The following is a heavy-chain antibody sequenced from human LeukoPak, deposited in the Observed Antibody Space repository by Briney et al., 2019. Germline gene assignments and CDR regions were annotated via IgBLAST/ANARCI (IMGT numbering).Heavy chain of an antibody. D-gene: IGHD2-8*02. CDR3: ARVVPGTGFFY. CDR2: INSDGSST. Sequence: GGSLRLSCAASGFTFSSYWMHWVRQAPGKGLVWVSRINSDGSSTSYADSVKGRFTISRDNAKNSLYLQMNSLRAEDTAVYYCARVVPGTGFFYWGQGTLVTVSS. V-gene: IGHV3-74*01. J-gene: IGHJ4*02. CDR1: GFTFSSYW.